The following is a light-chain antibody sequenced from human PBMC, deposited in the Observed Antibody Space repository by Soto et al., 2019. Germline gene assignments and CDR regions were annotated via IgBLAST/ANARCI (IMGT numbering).Light chain of an antibody. J-gene: IGKJ1*01. Sequence: DIQMTPSPSSLSASLAHRVTITCPASQSISSYLNWYQQKPGKDPKLLIYAASSLQSGVPSRFSGSGSGTDFTLTISSLQPEDFATYYCQQSYSTPRTFGQGTKVDIK. CDR3: QQSYSTPRT. CDR2: AAS. CDR1: QSISSY. V-gene: IGKV1-39*01.